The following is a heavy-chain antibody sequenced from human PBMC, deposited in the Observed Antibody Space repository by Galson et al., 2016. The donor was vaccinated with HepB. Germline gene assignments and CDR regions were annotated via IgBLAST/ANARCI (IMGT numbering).Heavy chain of an antibody. CDR1: GFTLSSHS. Sequence: SLRLSCAASGFTLSSHSMNWVRQAPGKGLEWDSYITSSSSSIYYADSVKGRFTISRDNAKNSLYLQINSLSAEDTAVYYCARDRGGTYSNCFDYWGQGTMVTVSS. J-gene: IGHJ4*02. D-gene: IGHD1-26*01. CDR3: ARDRGGTYSNCFDY. CDR2: ITSSSSSI. V-gene: IGHV3-48*01.